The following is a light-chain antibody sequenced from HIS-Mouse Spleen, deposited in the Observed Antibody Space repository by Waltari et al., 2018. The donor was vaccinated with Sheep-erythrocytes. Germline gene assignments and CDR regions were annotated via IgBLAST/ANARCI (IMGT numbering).Light chain of an antibody. CDR3: QAWDSSIYV. J-gene: IGLJ1*01. Sequence: SYELTQPPSVSVSPGQTASITCSGDKLGDKYACWYQQKPGQSPVLVIYQDSKRPSGLPWRFSGSNSGNTATLTISGTQAMDEADYYCQAWDSSIYVFGTGTKVTVL. CDR2: QDS. CDR1: KLGDKY. V-gene: IGLV3-1*01.